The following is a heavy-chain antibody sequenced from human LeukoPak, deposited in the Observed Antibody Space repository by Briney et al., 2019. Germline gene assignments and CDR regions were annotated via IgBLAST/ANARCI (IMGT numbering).Heavy chain of an antibody. CDR3: ARSNPNRNALDL. Sequence: PGGSLRLSCNASGFAFTTKWMSWVRQAPGRGLEWVANIKKDGSEENYLDSVKGRFTVSRDNAKNSLNLQMNSLRGEDTAVYYCARSNPNRNALDLWGQGTMVTISS. V-gene: IGHV3-7*01. CDR1: GFAFTTKW. J-gene: IGHJ3*01. D-gene: IGHD1-14*01. CDR2: IKKDGSEE.